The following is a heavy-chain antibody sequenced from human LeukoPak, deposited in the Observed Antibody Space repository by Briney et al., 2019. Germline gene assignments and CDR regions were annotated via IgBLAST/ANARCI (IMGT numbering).Heavy chain of an antibody. V-gene: IGHV4-59*01. CDR1: GGSISSYY. CDR3: ARDYVFDY. CDR2: IYYSGST. D-gene: IGHD3-16*01. Sequence: SETLSLTCTVSGGSISSYYWSWIRQPPGKGLEWIGYIYYSGSTNYNPPLKSRVTISVDTSKNQFSLKLSSVTAADTAVYYCARDYVFDYWGQGTLVTVSS. J-gene: IGHJ4*02.